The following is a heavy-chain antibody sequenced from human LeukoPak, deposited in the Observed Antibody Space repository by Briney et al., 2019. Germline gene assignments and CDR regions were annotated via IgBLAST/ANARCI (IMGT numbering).Heavy chain of an antibody. J-gene: IGHJ6*03. CDR2: IIPIFGTA. V-gene: IGHV1-69*05. D-gene: IGHD1-26*01. CDR1: GGTFSSYA. CDR3: ARDRSRYYYYYMDV. Sequence: ASVKVSCKASGGTFSSYAISWVRQAPGQGLEWMGGIIPIFGTANYAQKFQGRVTITTDESTSTAYMELSSLRSEDTVVYYCARDRSRYYYYYMDVWGKGTTVTVSS.